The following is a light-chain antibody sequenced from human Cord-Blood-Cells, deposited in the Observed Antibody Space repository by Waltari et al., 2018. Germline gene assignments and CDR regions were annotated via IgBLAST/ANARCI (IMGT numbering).Light chain of an antibody. CDR2: GAS. CDR1: QSGSSN. CDR3: QQYNNWPPWT. J-gene: IGKJ1*01. V-gene: IGKV3-15*01. Sequence: EIVMTQSPATLSVSPGESATLSCRASQSGSSNLAWYQQKPGQAPRLLIYGASTRATGIPARFSGSGSWTEFTLTISSLQSEDFAVYYCQQYNNWPPWTFGQGTKVEIK.